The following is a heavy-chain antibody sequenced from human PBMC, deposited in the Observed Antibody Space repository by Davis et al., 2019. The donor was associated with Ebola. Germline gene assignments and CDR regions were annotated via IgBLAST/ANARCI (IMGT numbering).Heavy chain of an antibody. CDR3: ARGSIWFGELSGWFDP. CDR2: INQSGST. CDR1: GGSFSGYY. Sequence: MPSETLSLTCAVYGGSFSGYYWSWIRQPPGKGLEWIGEINQSGSTNYNPSRKSRVTISIDTSKNQFPLKLNSVTAADTAVYYCARGSIWFGELSGWFDPWGQGTLVTVSS. D-gene: IGHD3-10*01. J-gene: IGHJ5*02. V-gene: IGHV4-34*01.